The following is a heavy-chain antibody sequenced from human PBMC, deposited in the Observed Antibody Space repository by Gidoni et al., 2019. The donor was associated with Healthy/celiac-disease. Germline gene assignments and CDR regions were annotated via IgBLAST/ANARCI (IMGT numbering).Heavy chain of an antibody. CDR2: IYSGGST. CDR1: GFTVSSHY. V-gene: IGHV3-66*02. J-gene: IGHJ2*01. CDR3: ARGSEYCGGDCYSYWYFDL. Sequence: EVQLVASGGGLVQPGGSLSLSCAASGFTVSSHYMSWVRQAPGKGLEWVSVIYSGGSTYYADSVKGRFTISRDNSKNTLYLQMNSLRAEDTAVYYCARGSEYCGGDCYSYWYFDLWGRGTLVTVSS. D-gene: IGHD2-21*02.